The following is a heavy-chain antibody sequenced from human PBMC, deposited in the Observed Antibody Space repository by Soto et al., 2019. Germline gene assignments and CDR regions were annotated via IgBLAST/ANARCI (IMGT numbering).Heavy chain of an antibody. CDR2: IYPGDSDT. Sequence: GESLKISCKGSGYSFTSYWIGWVRQMPGKGLEWMGIIYPGDSDTRYSPSFQGQVTISADKSISTAYLQWSSLKASDTAMYYCARQVTVFGVVIKTNWFDPWGQGTLVTVSS. CDR1: GYSFTSYW. V-gene: IGHV5-51*01. J-gene: IGHJ5*02. CDR3: ARQVTVFGVVIKTNWFDP. D-gene: IGHD3-3*01.